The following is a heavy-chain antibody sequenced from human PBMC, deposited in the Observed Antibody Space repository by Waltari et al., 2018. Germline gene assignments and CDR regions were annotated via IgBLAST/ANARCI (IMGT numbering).Heavy chain of an antibody. CDR3: ARGPSRKYSSSWYLAWYFDL. CDR1: GGSISTSNYS. V-gene: IGHV4-39*07. D-gene: IGHD6-13*01. J-gene: IGHJ2*01. Sequence: QLQLQESGPGLVKPSETLSLTCTVSGGSISTSNYSWGWIRQPPGKGLGWIGNMYYTGNTYYNPSLKRRVTISVDTSKNEFSLKLNSVTAADSAVYYCARGPSRKYSSSWYLAWYFDLWGRGTLVTVSS. CDR2: MYYTGNT.